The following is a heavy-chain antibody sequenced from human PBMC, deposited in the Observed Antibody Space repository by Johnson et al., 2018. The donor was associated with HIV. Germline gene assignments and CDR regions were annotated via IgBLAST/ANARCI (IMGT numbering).Heavy chain of an antibody. CDR3: TRGGGAYCGGNCLRAFDI. J-gene: IGHJ3*02. CDR1: GFSFEEYA. D-gene: IGHD2-21*02. V-gene: IGHV3-66*02. Sequence: VQLVESGGGLVQPGRSLRLSCAASGFSFEEYAMHWVRQVPGQGLEWVSVIYSGGSTYYADSVKGRFTISRDNSKNTLYLQMNSLRAEDTALYYCTRGGGAYCGGNCLRAFDIWGRGTMVTVSS. CDR2: IYSGGST.